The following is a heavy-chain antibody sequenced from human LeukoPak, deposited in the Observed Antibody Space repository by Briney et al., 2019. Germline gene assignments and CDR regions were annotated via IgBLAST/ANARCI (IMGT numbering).Heavy chain of an antibody. CDR2: INHSGST. J-gene: IGHJ6*03. V-gene: IGHV4-34*01. CDR3: ARAFYYYYYYMDV. Sequence: SETLSLTCTVSGGSISTYYWSWIRQPPGKGLEWIGEINHSGSTNYNPSLKSRVTISVDTSKNQFSLKLSSVTAADTAVYYCARAFYYYYYYMDVWAKGPRSPSP. CDR1: GGSISTYY.